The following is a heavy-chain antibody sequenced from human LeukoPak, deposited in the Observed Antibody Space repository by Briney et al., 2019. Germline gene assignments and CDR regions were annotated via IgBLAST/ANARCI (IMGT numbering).Heavy chain of an antibody. V-gene: IGHV1-18*01. Sequence: ASVKVSCKASGYTFANYGVNWMRQAPGQGLEWMGWISAYNGNTNYARKLQGRVTMTTDTSTSTAYMELRSLTSDDAAVYYCTRWDRTALYYDYWGQGTLLTVSS. CDR3: TRWDRTALYYDY. CDR1: GYTFANYG. CDR2: ISAYNGNT. D-gene: IGHD1-14*01. J-gene: IGHJ4*02.